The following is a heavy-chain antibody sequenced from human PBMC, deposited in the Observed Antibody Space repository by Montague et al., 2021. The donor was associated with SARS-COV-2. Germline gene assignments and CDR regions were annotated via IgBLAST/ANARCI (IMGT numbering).Heavy chain of an antibody. D-gene: IGHD3-16*01. Sequence: SRRLSLSASGFSFDTSGMHWVRQAPGKGLEWVAVIWYDASLQYYGDSVRGRFTISRDNSKNTVYLQMNSLRAEDTAVYYCATWGLDYWGQGTLVTVSS. J-gene: IGHJ4*02. CDR2: IWYDASLQ. V-gene: IGHV3-33*01. CDR3: ATWGLDY. CDR1: GFSFDTSG.